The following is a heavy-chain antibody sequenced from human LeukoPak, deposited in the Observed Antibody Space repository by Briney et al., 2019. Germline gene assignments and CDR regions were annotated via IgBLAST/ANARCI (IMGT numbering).Heavy chain of an antibody. J-gene: IGHJ4*02. Sequence: QSGGSLRLSCAASGFTFSSYAMHWVRQAPGKGLEWVAVISYDGSNKYYADSVKGRFTISRDNSKNTLYLQMNSLRAEDTAVYYCARDPYDKDKDLYYFDYWGQGTLVTVSS. CDR2: ISYDGSNK. CDR3: ARDPYDKDKDLYYFDY. CDR1: GFTFSSYA. V-gene: IGHV3-30-3*01. D-gene: IGHD3-16*01.